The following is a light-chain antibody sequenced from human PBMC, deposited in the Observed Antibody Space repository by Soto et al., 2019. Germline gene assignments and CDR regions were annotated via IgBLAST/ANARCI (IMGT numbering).Light chain of an antibody. CDR1: SSDTAGYNY. Sequence: QSVLTQPASVSGSPGQSITISCTGTSSDTAGYNYVSWYQQHPGKAPKLMIYEVSNRPSGVSNRFSGSKSGNTASLTISGLQAEDEADYYCSSYTSSSTRLYVFGTGTKVTVL. CDR3: SSYTSSSTRLYV. CDR2: EVS. J-gene: IGLJ1*01. V-gene: IGLV2-14*01.